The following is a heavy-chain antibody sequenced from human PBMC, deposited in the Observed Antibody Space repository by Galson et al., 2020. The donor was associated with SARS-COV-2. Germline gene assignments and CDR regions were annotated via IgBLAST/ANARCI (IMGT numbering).Heavy chain of an antibody. Sequence: SGPTLVKPTQTLTLTCTFSGFSLRTSGVGVAWIRQPPGKALEWLAVIYWDDDKRYSPSLKSRLTITRDTSKNQVVLSMTNMDPVDTGTYYCAHMGRKGELFSYYFDYWGQGTLVTVSS. J-gene: IGHJ4*02. D-gene: IGHD3-10*01. CDR2: IYWDDDK. CDR1: GFSLRTSGVG. V-gene: IGHV2-5*02. CDR3: AHMGRKGELFSYYFDY.